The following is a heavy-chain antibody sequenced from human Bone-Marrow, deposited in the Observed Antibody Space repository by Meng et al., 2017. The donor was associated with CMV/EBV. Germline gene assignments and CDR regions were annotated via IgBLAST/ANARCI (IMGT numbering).Heavy chain of an antibody. D-gene: IGHD3-22*01. Sequence: GESLKISCAASGFTFSRYWMTWVRQAPGKGLEWVSSISSSSSYIYYADSVKGRFTISRDNAKNSLYLQMNSLRAEDTAVYYCARDFGPYYYDSSGYLPDWGQGTMVTVSS. CDR1: GFTFSRYW. CDR2: ISSSSSYI. J-gene: IGHJ3*01. V-gene: IGHV3-21*01. CDR3: ARDFGPYYYDSSGYLPD.